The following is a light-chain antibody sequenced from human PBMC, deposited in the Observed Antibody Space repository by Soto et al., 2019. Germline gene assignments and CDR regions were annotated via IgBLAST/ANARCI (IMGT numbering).Light chain of an antibody. CDR1: QSITKS. J-gene: IGKJ5*01. Sequence: DIQMTQSPSSLSASVGDTITVTCRANQSITKSLNWYQKKPGAAPRLLIRAASGLHSGVPSRFSGSGSGTDFTLTISSLEPDDLATYYCQQSYITPITFGHGTRLEIK. V-gene: IGKV1-39*01. CDR2: AAS. CDR3: QQSYITPIT.